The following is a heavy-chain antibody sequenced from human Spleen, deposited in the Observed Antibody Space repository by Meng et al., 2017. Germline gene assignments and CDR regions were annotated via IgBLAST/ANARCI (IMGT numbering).Heavy chain of an antibody. CDR1: GGSVSSGSYY. CDR3: ARLTGRYYFDY. Sequence: VQLQESVPGLVRPSETLSLTCTVSGGSVSSGSYYWSWIRQPPGKGLEWIGYIYYSGSTNYNPSLKSRVTISVDTSKNQFSLKLSSVTAADTAVYYCARLTGRYYFDYWGQGTLVTVSS. D-gene: IGHD1-26*01. V-gene: IGHV4-61*01. CDR2: IYYSGST. J-gene: IGHJ4*02.